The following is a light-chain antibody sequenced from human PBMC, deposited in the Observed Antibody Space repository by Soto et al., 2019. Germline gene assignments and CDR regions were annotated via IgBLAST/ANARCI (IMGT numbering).Light chain of an antibody. J-gene: IGKJ1*01. CDR3: QQYNDWPWT. Sequence: EIVMTQSPATLSVSPGERATLSCRASQSVRSNSAWYQHKPGQSPRLLIYGASTRATDIPARFSGSGSGTEFTLTISSLQSEDFAVYYCQQYNDWPWTFGQGTKVDIK. CDR2: GAS. V-gene: IGKV3D-15*01. CDR1: QSVRSN.